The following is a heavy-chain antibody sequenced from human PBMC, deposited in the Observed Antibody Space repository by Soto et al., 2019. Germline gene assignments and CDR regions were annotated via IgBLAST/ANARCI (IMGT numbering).Heavy chain of an antibody. CDR3: ARDPLSSSWYRRGSYYYYGMDV. J-gene: IGHJ6*02. Sequence: GGSLRLSCAASGFTFSSYGMHWVRQAPGKGLEWVAVIWYDGSNKYYADSVKGRFTISRDNSKNTLYLQMNSLRAEDTAVYYCARDPLSSSWYRRGSYYYYGMDVWGQGTTVTVSS. D-gene: IGHD6-13*01. CDR1: GFTFSSYG. CDR2: IWYDGSNK. V-gene: IGHV3-33*01.